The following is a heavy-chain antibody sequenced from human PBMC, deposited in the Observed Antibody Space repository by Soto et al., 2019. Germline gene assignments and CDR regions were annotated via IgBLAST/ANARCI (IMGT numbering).Heavy chain of an antibody. Sequence: ASVKVSCKVSGYTLTELSMHWVRQAPGKGLEWMGGFDPEDGETIYAQKFQGRVTMTENTSTDTAYMELSSLRSEDTAVYYCATFKEVVTMIVGGSAYYFDYWGQGTLVTVSS. D-gene: IGHD3-22*01. V-gene: IGHV1-24*01. CDR1: GYTLTELS. CDR3: ATFKEVVTMIVGGSAYYFDY. CDR2: FDPEDGET. J-gene: IGHJ4*02.